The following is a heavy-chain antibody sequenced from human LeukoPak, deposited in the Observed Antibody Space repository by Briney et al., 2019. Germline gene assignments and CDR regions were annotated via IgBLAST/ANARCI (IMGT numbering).Heavy chain of an antibody. V-gene: IGHV3-30-3*01. Sequence: GGPLRLSCAASGFTFSSYAMHWVRQAPGKGLEWVAVISYDGSNKYYADSVKGRFTISRDNSKNTLYLQMNSLRAEDTAVYYCVREKGRIVLMVYALDNWGEGALVTVS. CDR1: GFTFSSYA. D-gene: IGHD2-8*01. CDR3: VREKGRIVLMVYALDN. J-gene: IGHJ4*02. CDR2: ISYDGSNK.